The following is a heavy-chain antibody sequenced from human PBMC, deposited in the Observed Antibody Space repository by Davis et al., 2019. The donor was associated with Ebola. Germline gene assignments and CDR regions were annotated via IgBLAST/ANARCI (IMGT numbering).Heavy chain of an antibody. Sequence: AASVKVSCKASGYTFTSYYMHWVRQAPGQGLEWMGIINPSGGSTSYAQKFQGRVTMTRDTSTSTAYMELSSLRSEDTAVYYCARDPSFLRGGDYYYGMDVWGQGTTVTVSS. J-gene: IGHJ6*02. CDR3: ARDPSFLRGGDYYYGMDV. D-gene: IGHD3-3*01. V-gene: IGHV1-46*01. CDR1: GYTFTSYY. CDR2: INPSGGST.